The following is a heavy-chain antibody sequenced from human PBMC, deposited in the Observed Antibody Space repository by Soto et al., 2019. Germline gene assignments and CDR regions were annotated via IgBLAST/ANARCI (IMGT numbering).Heavy chain of an antibody. J-gene: IGHJ6*04. CDR3: TRDKRCISGGCDRVLDV. Sequence: EVQLVESGGGLVQPGGSLRLSCAASGFTFSDHYMDWVRQAPGKGLEWVGRIKNKANSYTTEYAASVKGRFTISRDDSSNSLYLQTISVRTEDTAVDYWTRDKRCISGGCDRVLDVWGKGTTVTVSS. CDR2: IKNKANSYTT. V-gene: IGHV3-72*01. CDR1: GFTFSDHY. D-gene: IGHD5-12*01.